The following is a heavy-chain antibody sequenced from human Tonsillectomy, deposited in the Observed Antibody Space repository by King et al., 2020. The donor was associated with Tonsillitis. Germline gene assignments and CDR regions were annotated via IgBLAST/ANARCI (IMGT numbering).Heavy chain of an antibody. J-gene: IGHJ3*01. D-gene: IGHD3-3*01. CDR1: GFTFNDYA. V-gene: IGHV3-23*04. CDR2: ISSSGGNT. Sequence: VQLVQSGGGLVQPGGSLRLSCAASGFTFNDYAMSWVRQAPGKGLEWVSTISSSGGNTYYADSVKGRFTISRDNSKNTLYLQMNSLRAEDTAVYYCAKTNYVFWSGFTAGAFDVWGQGTMVTVSS. CDR3: AKTNYVFWSGFTAGAFDV.